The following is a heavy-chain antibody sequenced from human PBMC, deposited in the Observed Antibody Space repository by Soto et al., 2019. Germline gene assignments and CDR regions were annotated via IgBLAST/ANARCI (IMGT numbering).Heavy chain of an antibody. V-gene: IGHV4-59*01. Sequence: SETLSLTCTVSGGSISSYYWSWIRQPPGKGLEWIGYIYYSGSTNYNPSLKSRVTISVDTSKNQFSLKLSSVTAADTAVYYCARYYDQILLFDYWGQGTLVTVSS. CDR3: ARYYDQILLFDY. CDR2: IYYSGST. CDR1: GGSISSYY. J-gene: IGHJ4*02. D-gene: IGHD3-3*01.